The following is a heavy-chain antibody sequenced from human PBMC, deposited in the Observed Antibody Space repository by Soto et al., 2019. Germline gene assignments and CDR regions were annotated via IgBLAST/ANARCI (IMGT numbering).Heavy chain of an antibody. CDR1: GGSFSGYY. CDR3: ARSNDFWSGYYRKNWFDP. Sequence: SEILSLTCAVYGGSFSGYYWSWIRQPPGKGLEWIGEINHSGSTNYNPSLKSRVTISVDTSKNQFSLKLSSVTAADTAVYYCARSNDFWSGYYRKNWFDPWGQGTLVTVSS. D-gene: IGHD3-3*01. J-gene: IGHJ5*02. V-gene: IGHV4-34*01. CDR2: INHSGST.